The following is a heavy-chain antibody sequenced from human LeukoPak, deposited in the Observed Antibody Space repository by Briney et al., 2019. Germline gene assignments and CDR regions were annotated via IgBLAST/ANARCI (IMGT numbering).Heavy chain of an antibody. D-gene: IGHD5-24*01. V-gene: IGHV3-74*01. Sequence: PGGSLRLSCAAYGFTFKNFVMHWVRQAPGKGLVWVSRVNDDGGSTHYADYVKGRFTVSRDNAKNSLYLQLNSLRVEDTAVYYCAREGEMATAEYFQHWGQGTLVTVSS. J-gene: IGHJ1*01. CDR2: VNDDGGST. CDR3: AREGEMATAEYFQH. CDR1: GFTFKNFV.